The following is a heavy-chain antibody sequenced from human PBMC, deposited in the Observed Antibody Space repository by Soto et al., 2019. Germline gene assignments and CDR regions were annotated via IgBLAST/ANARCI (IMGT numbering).Heavy chain of an antibody. Sequence: GSLLRACSASGFTFSSYAMHWVRQAPGKGLEWVAVISYDGSNKYYADSVKGRFTISRDNSKNTLYLQMNSLRAEDTAVYYCATAGRPYSSPFYGMDVWGQGTKVTVYS. CDR1: GFTFSSYA. CDR2: ISYDGSNK. V-gene: IGHV3-30-3*01. D-gene: IGHD6-13*01. CDR3: ATAGRPYSSPFYGMDV. J-gene: IGHJ6*02.